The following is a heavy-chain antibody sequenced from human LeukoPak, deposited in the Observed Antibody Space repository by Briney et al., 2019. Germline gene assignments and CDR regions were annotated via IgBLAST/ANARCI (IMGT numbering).Heavy chain of an antibody. J-gene: IGHJ4*02. D-gene: IGHD3-10*01. CDR2: IYYSGST. V-gene: IGHV4-59*12. CDR3: ARDSAYGSGSYDYFDY. Sequence: SETLSLTCTVSGGSISSYYWSWIRQPPGKGLEWIGYIYYSGSTNYNPSLKSRVTISVDTSKNQFSLKLSSVTAADTAVYYCARDSAYGSGSYDYFDYWGQGILVTVSS. CDR1: GGSISSYY.